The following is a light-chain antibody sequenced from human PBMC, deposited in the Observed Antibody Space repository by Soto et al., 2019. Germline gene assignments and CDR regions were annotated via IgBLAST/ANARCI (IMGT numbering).Light chain of an antibody. Sequence: QLVLTQPASVSGSPGQSITISCTGTSSDVGGYNYVSWYQPHPGKAPKLMIYDVSNRPSGVSNRFSGSKSGNTASLTISGLQAEDEADYYCSSYTSSSTYVFGTGTKLTVL. CDR2: DVS. CDR3: SSYTSSSTYV. V-gene: IGLV2-14*01. J-gene: IGLJ1*01. CDR1: SSDVGGYNY.